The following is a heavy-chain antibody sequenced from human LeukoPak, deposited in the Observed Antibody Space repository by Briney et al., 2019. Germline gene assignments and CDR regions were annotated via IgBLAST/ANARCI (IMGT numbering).Heavy chain of an antibody. J-gene: IGHJ5*02. Sequence: ASVKVSCKSSGYTFTGYYMHWVRQAPGQGLEWMGWINPNSGGTNYEQKFQGRVIMTRDTSISTAYMELSRLRFDDTAVYYCARHMTTAKKWFYPWAKGTLVTVSS. CDR3: ARHMTTAKKWFYP. CDR2: INPNSGGT. CDR1: GYTFTGYY. V-gene: IGHV1-2*02. D-gene: IGHD4-17*01.